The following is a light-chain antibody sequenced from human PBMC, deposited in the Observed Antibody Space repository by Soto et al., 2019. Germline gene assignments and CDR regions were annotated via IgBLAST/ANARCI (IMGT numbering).Light chain of an antibody. CDR2: DAS. J-gene: IGKJ3*01. V-gene: IGKV3-11*01. CDR3: QQRSNWMVT. Sequence: EIVLTQSPATLSLSPGERATLSCRASQSVSSYLAWYQQKPGQAPRLLIYDASNRATGIPARFSGSGSGTDFTLTISSLDPEDFAVYSCQQRSNWMVTFGPGTKVDIK. CDR1: QSVSSY.